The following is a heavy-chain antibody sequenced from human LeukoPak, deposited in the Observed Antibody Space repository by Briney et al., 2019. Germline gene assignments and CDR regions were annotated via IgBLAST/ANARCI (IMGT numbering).Heavy chain of an antibody. D-gene: IGHD6-19*01. Sequence: SETLSLTCTVSGGSISSSSYYRGWIRQPPGKGLEWIGSIYYSGSTYYNPSLKSRVTISVDTSKNQFSLKLSSVTAADTAVYYCARGNGWFFDPWGQGTLVTVSS. CDR2: IYYSGST. CDR3: ARGNGWFFDP. CDR1: GGSISSSSYY. J-gene: IGHJ5*02. V-gene: IGHV4-39*01.